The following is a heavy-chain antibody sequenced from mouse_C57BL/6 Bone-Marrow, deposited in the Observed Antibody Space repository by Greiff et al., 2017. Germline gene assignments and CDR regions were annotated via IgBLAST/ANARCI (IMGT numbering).Heavy chain of an antibody. CDR3: ARGPFDY. Sequence: VQLQQPGAELVRPGTSVKLSCKASGYTFTSYWMHWVKQRPGQGLEWIGVIDPSDSYTNYNQKFKGKATLTVDTSSSTAYMQLSSLTSEDSAVYYCARGPFDYWGQGTTLTVSS. CDR2: IDPSDSYT. V-gene: IGHV1-59*01. J-gene: IGHJ2*01. CDR1: GYTFTSYW.